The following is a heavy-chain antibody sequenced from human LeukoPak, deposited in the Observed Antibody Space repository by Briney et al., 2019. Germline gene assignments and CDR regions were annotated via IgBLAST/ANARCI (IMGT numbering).Heavy chain of an antibody. D-gene: IGHD6-6*01. CDR1: GFTFSSYG. CDR2: IHYSGST. J-gene: IGHJ5*02. CDR3: ARGLGPSAMFDP. V-gene: IGHV4-59*01. Sequence: GSLRLSCAASGFTFSSYGMSWVRQAPGKGLEWIGYIHYSGSTNYNPSLKSRVTISVETSKNQFSLKLASVTAADTAVYYCARGLGPSAMFDPWGQGTLVTVSS.